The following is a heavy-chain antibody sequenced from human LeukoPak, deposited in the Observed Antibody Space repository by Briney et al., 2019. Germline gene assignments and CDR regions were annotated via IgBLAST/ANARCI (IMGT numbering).Heavy chain of an antibody. Sequence: GEPLKISCKGSGYSFTSYWIGWVRPMPGKGLEWMGIIYPGDSATRYSPSFQGQVTISADRSISTAYLQWSSLKASDTAMYYCARHGIHGDYVADYWGQGTLVTVSS. CDR3: ARHGIHGDYVADY. J-gene: IGHJ4*02. CDR1: GYSFTSYW. CDR2: IYPGDSAT. D-gene: IGHD4-17*01. V-gene: IGHV5-51*01.